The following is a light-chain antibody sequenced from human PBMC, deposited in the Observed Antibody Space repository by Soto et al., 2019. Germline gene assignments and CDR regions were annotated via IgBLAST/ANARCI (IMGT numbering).Light chain of an antibody. CDR2: DNN. CDR1: NSNIGANY. V-gene: IGLV1-51*01. J-gene: IGLJ2*01. CDR3: ATWDSSLIAGV. Sequence: QSVLTQPPSVSAAPGQKVTISCSGSNSNIGANYVSWYQHLPGTAPKLLIYDNNKRPSGIPDRSSGTKSDTSATLGITGLQTGDEADYYCATWDSSLIAGVFGGGTKVTVL.